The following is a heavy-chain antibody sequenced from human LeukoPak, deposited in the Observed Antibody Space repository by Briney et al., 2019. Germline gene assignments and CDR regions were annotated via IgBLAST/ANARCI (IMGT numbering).Heavy chain of an antibody. CDR3: ANGLGSYGSNNKY. J-gene: IGHJ4*02. D-gene: IGHD3-10*01. V-gene: IGHV4-38-2*02. Sequence: SETLSLTCTVSGYSMSSGYYWGWIRQPPERGLEWIGSMYHTGSTYYNPSLKSRVTISLDTSKNQFSLKLNSVTAADTAVYYCANGLGSYGSNNKYWGQGMLVTVSS. CDR1: GYSMSSGYY. CDR2: MYHTGST.